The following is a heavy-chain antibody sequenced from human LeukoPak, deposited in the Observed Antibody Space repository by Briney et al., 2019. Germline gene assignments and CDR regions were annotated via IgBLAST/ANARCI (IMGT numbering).Heavy chain of an antibody. CDR2: ISYDGSNK. V-gene: IGHV3-30-3*01. D-gene: IGHD3-22*01. J-gene: IGHJ4*02. Sequence: PGGSLRLSCAASGFTFSSYAMHWVRQAPGKGLEWVAVISYDGSNKYYADSVKGRFTISRDNSENTLYLQMNSLRAEDTAVYYCARDPPYYYDSSGYHLPLYYFDYWGQGTLVTVSS. CDR3: ARDPPYYYDSSGYHLPLYYFDY. CDR1: GFTFSSYA.